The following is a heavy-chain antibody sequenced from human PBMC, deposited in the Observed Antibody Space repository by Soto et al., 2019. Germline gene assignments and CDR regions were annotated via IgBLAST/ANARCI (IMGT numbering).Heavy chain of an antibody. CDR2: FYYTGST. J-gene: IGHJ4*02. CDR1: GGSVSSEHYY. V-gene: IGHV4-61*03. CDR3: AGGTVSKKVAY. Sequence: QVQLQESGPGLVKSSETLSLTCTVSGGSVSSEHYYWNWIRQPPGKGLEWIGYFYYTGSTNYNPSLGSRLTVSVDMSKNHFSLKLSSVTAADTAVYYCAGGTVSKKVAYWGQGTLVTVSS. D-gene: IGHD5-12*01.